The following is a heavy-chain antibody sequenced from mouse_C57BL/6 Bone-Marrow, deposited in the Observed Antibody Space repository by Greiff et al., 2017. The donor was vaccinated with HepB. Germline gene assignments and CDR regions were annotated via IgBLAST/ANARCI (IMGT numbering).Heavy chain of an antibody. J-gene: IGHJ1*03. CDR3: ARPLLYYGSSYWYFDV. CDR1: GYSFTDYN. V-gene: IGHV1-39*01. Sequence: EVQLKESGPELVKPGASVKISCKASGYSFTDYNMNWVKQSNGKSLEWTGVINPNYGTTSYNQKFKGKATLTVDQSSSTAYMQLNSLTSEDSAVYYCARPLLYYGSSYWYFDVWGTGTTVTVSS. CDR2: INPNYGTT. D-gene: IGHD1-1*01.